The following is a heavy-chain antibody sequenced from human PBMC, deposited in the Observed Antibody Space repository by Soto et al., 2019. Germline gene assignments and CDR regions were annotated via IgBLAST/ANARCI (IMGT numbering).Heavy chain of an antibody. J-gene: IGHJ4*02. CDR2: IYYSGST. D-gene: IGHD5-18*01. CDR1: GGSISSGDYY. V-gene: IGHV4-30-4*01. CDR3: ARAVYSGYSYGYYSDY. Sequence: PSETLSLTCTVSGGSISSGDYYWSWIRQPPGKGLEWIGYIYYSGSTYYNPSLKSRVTISVDTSKNQFSLKLSSVTAADTAVYYCARAVYSGYSYGYYSDYWGQGTLVTVSS.